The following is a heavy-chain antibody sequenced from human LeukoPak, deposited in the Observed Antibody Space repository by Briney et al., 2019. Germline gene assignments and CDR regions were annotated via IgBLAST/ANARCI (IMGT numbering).Heavy chain of an antibody. D-gene: IGHD2-2*01. J-gene: IGHJ4*02. Sequence: TSETLSLTCAVYGGSFSGYYWSWIRQPPGKGLEWIGEINHSGSTNYNPSLKSRVTISVDTSKNQFSLKLSSVTAADTAVYYCARGGYCSSTSCSPVDYWGQGTLVTVSS. CDR2: INHSGST. CDR1: GGSFSGYY. CDR3: ARGGYCSSTSCSPVDY. V-gene: IGHV4-34*01.